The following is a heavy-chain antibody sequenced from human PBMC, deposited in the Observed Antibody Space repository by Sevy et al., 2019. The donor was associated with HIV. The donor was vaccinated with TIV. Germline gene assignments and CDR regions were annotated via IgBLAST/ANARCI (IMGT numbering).Heavy chain of an antibody. V-gene: IGHV3-30*02. CDR1: GFTFNYYG. CDR2: IRYDGSNK. J-gene: IGHJ6*02. CDR3: AKDRVVVVPAAPGLGYYYGMDV. Sequence: GGSLRLSCAASGFTFNYYGMYWVRQAPGKGLEWVSFIRYDGSNKDYADSVKGRFTISRDNSKNTVYLQMNSLRGEDTAGYHCAKDRVVVVPAAPGLGYYYGMDVWGQGTTVTVSS. D-gene: IGHD2-2*01.